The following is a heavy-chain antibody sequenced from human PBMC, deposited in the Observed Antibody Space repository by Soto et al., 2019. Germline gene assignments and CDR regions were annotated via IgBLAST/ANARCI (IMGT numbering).Heavy chain of an antibody. V-gene: IGHV3-23*01. J-gene: IGHJ5*02. D-gene: IGHD6-19*01. Sequence: GGSLRLSCAASGFTFSSYMMTWVRQAPGKGLEWVSSISGSTDNTYYADSVKGRFTISRDNSKNTLYLQMSSLRAEDTAVYYCARDSSAWPTWGQGALVTVSS. CDR1: GFTFSSYM. CDR3: ARDSSAWPT. CDR2: ISGSTDNT.